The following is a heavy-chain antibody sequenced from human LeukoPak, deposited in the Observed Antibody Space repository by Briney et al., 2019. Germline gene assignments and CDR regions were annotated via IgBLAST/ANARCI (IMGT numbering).Heavy chain of an antibody. CDR3: AKALSGSPPKPFDY. Sequence: GGSLRLSCVASGFTISIYGMHWVRQAPGKGLEWVAFIRYDGSDKYYAESVKGRFTISRDSSKNTLYLLMNSLRAEDTAVYYCAKALSGSPPKPFDYWGQGTLVTVSS. J-gene: IGHJ4*02. CDR1: GFTISIYG. V-gene: IGHV3-30*02. CDR2: IRYDGSDK. D-gene: IGHD1-26*01.